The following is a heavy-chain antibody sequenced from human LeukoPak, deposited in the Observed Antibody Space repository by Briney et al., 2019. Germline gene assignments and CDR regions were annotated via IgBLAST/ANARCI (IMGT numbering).Heavy chain of an antibody. CDR1: GGSISRDY. CDR3: ARVRWDDWSHDY. CDR2: IFDSVIT. J-gene: IGHJ4*02. Sequence: SETLSLTCSVSGGSISRDYWSWIRHSPGKGLERIGYIFDSVITKYNPSLKSRVTISVDTSKNQFSLKLSSVTAADTAVYYCARVRWDDWSHDYWGQGTLVTVSS. D-gene: IGHD3-9*01. V-gene: IGHV4-59*01.